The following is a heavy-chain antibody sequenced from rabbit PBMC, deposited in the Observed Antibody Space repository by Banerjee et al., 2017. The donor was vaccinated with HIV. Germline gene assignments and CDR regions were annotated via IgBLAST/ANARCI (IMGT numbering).Heavy chain of an antibody. D-gene: IGHD6-1*01. CDR2: INTSSGNT. Sequence: QEQLEESGGGLVKPEGSLTLTCKASGFSFSNKYVMCWVRQAPGKGLEWIACINTSSGNTVYASWAKGRFTISKTSWTTVTLQMTSLTAADTATYFCGRDRDGDAGYGSLALWGQGTLVTVS. J-gene: IGHJ3*01. V-gene: IGHV1S45*01. CDR1: GFSFSNKYV. CDR3: GRDRDGDAGYGSLAL.